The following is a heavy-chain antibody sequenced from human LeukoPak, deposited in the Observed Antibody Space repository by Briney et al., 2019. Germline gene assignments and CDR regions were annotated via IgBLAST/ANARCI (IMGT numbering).Heavy chain of an antibody. V-gene: IGHV3-15*01. CDR1: GFTFSNAW. CDR2: IKSKTDGGTT. Sequence: GGSLRLSCAASGFTFSNAWMSWVRQAPGKGLEWVGRIKSKTDGGTTDYAAPVKGRFTISRDDSKNTLYLQMNSLKTEDTAVYYCTTEVITFGGVIVKKLDYWGQGTLVTVSS. D-gene: IGHD3-16*02. J-gene: IGHJ4*02. CDR3: TTEVITFGGVIVKKLDY.